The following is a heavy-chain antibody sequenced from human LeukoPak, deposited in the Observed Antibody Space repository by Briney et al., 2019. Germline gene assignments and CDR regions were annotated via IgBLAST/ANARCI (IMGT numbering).Heavy chain of an antibody. CDR1: GYTFTSYD. D-gene: IGHD6-6*01. CDR3: ARASSGIVYYYYYMDV. J-gene: IGHJ6*03. V-gene: IGHV1-8*03. CDR2: MNPNSGNT. Sequence: ASVKVSCKASGYTFTSYDINWVRQATGQGLEWMGWMNPNSGNTGYAQKFQGRVTITRNTSISTAYMELSSLRSEDTAVYYCARASSGIVYYYYYMDVWGKGTTVTVSS.